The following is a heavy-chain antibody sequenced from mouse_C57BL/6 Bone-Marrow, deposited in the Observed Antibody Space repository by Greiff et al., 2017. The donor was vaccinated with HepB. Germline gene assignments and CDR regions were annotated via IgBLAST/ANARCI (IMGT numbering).Heavy chain of an antibody. CDR1: GYTFTSYG. V-gene: IGHV1-81*01. CDR2: IYPRSGNT. CDR3: ARSDTTVVATSKFAY. J-gene: IGHJ3*01. D-gene: IGHD1-1*01. Sequence: VQLQQSGAELARPGASVKLSCKASGYTFTSYGISWVKQRTGQGLEWIGEIYPRSGNTYYNEKFKGKATLTADKSSSTAYMELRSLTSEDSAVYFCARSDTTVVATSKFAYWGQGTLVTVSA.